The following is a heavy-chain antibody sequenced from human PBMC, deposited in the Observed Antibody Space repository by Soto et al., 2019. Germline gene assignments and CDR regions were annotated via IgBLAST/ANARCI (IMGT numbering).Heavy chain of an antibody. V-gene: IGHV1-3*05. CDR1: GYTFTGYA. J-gene: IGHJ4*02. D-gene: IGHD6-19*01. CDR2: INGGNGNT. Sequence: QVQLVQSGAEEKKPGASVKVSCKASGYTFTGYAMHWVRQAPGQRLEWMGWINGGNGNTKYSQKFQGRVTITRDTAASTVSTELSSLRSDDTSVYYCARAVAVPADFDYWGQGTLVTVSS. CDR3: ARAVAVPADFDY.